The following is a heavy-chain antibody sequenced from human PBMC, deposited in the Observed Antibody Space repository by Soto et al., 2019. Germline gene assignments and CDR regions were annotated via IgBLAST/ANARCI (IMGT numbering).Heavy chain of an antibody. CDR1: GFTFSSYG. V-gene: IGHV3-30*03. J-gene: IGHJ4*02. CDR3: VGGYYFGDY. D-gene: IGHD3-22*01. Sequence: QVQLVESGGGVVQPGRSLRLSCAASGFTFSSYGMHWVRQAPGKGLEWVAVISSDGSNKYHADSVKGRVTISRDNSKNTLYLQLTRLRAEDTAVYYCVGGYYFGDYWGQGTLVTVSS. CDR2: ISSDGSNK.